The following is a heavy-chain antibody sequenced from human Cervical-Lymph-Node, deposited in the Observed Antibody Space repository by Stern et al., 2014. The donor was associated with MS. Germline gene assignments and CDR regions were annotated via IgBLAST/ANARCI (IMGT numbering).Heavy chain of an antibody. J-gene: IGHJ6*02. CDR2: ISNDGDVK. CDR3: AKKENPRYYYYGMDV. V-gene: IGHV3-30*18. CDR1: GFTFNNYG. Sequence: QVQLVESGGGVVQPGRSLRLSCAASGFTFNNYGMHWVRQAPDKGLEWLAVISNDGDVKYYADSVKGRFTISRDNSNNTLYLQMTSLRAEDTAVYYCAKKENPRYYYYGMDVWGQGTTVTVSS.